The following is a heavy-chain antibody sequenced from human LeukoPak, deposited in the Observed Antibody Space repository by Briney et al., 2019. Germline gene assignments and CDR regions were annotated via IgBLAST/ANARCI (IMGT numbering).Heavy chain of an antibody. Sequence: SETLSLTCTVSGGSISSSSYYWGWIRQPPGKGLECIGNIYYSGSTYYNPSLESRVTISVDTSKNQFSLKLSSVTAADTAVYYCARHDSSDYPLDYWGQGTLVTVSS. CDR3: ARHDSSDYPLDY. CDR1: GGSISSSSYY. V-gene: IGHV4-39*01. D-gene: IGHD3-22*01. CDR2: IYYSGST. J-gene: IGHJ4*02.